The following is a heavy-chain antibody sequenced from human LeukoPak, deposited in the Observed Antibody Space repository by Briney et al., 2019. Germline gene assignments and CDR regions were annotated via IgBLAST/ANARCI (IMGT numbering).Heavy chain of an antibody. CDR3: ARSNGYCSRTSCYTSDY. V-gene: IGHV5-51*01. D-gene: IGHD2-2*02. CDR1: GYSFTTYW. J-gene: IGHJ4*02. CDR2: IYPGDSDT. Sequence: GESLKISCKGSGYSFTTYWIGWVRQMPVKGLEWMGIIYPGDSDTTYSPSFQGQVTISADKSISTAYLQWSSLKASDTAMYYCARSNGYCSRTSCYTSDYWGQGTLVTVSS.